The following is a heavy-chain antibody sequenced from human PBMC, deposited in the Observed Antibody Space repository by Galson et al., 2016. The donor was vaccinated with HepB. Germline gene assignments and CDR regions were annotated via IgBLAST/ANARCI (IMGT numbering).Heavy chain of an antibody. J-gene: IGHJ3*02. D-gene: IGHD2-2*03. CDR2: ISAYKGRT. CDR3: ARDGYEDAFDI. V-gene: IGHV1-18*04. Sequence: SVKVSCKASGYTFTSYGVGWVRQAPGQGLEWMGWISAYKGRTNYAQKFQGRVTMTTDASTSTAYMELRSLRSDDTAIYYCARDGYEDAFDIWGQGTMVTVSS. CDR1: GYTFTSYG.